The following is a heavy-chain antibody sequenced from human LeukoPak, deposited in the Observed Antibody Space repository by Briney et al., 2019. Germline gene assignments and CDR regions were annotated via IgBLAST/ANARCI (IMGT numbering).Heavy chain of an antibody. Sequence: PAGGSLRLSCAASGFTFSSYWMHWVRHAPGKGLEWVSRINTDGTTTNYADSVKGRFTISRDNAKNSLYLQMNSLRAEDTAMYYCARDTRGESDYWGHGTLVTVSS. D-gene: IGHD2-2*01. J-gene: IGHJ4*01. V-gene: IGHV3-74*01. CDR2: INTDGTTT. CDR3: ARDTRGESDY. CDR1: GFTFSSYW.